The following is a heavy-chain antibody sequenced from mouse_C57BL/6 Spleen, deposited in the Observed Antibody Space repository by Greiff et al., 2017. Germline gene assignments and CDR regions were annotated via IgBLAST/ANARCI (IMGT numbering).Heavy chain of an antibody. D-gene: IGHD2-4*01. Sequence: QVQLQQPGAELVRPGTSVKMSCKASGYTFTSYWITWVKQRPGQGLEWIGDIYPGSGSTNYNEKFKSKATLTVDTSSSTAYMQLSSLTSEDSAVYYCGRVLYDYGEYYAMGDWGKGTSVTVAS. CDR2: IYPGSGST. V-gene: IGHV1-55*01. CDR3: GRVLYDYGEYYAMGD. J-gene: IGHJ4*01. CDR1: GYTFTSYW.